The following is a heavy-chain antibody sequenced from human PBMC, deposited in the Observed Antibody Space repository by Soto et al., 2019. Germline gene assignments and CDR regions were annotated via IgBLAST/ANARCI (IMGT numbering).Heavy chain of an antibody. CDR3: ARDLTTVTAPGWFDP. CDR2: IYYSGST. D-gene: IGHD4-4*01. CDR1: GGSISSGGYY. V-gene: IGHV4-31*03. Sequence: PSETLSLTCTVSGGSISSGGYYWSWIRQHPGKGLEWIGYIYYSGSTYYNPSLKSRVTISVDTSKNQFSLKLSSVTAADTAVYYCARDLTTVTAPGWFDPWGQGTLVTVSS. J-gene: IGHJ5*02.